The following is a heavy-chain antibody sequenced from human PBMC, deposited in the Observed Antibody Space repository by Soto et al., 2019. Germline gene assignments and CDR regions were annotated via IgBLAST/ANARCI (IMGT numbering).Heavy chain of an antibody. CDR1: GFTFSSYW. CDR2: INSDGSST. CDR3: ARAGLLWFGEFDFDY. J-gene: IGHJ4*02. D-gene: IGHD3-10*01. Sequence: GGSLRLSCAASGFTFSSYWMHWVRQAPGKGLVWVSRINSDGSSTSYADSVKGRFTISRDNAKNTLYLQMNSLRAEDTAVYYCARAGLLWFGEFDFDYWGQGTLVTVSS. V-gene: IGHV3-74*01.